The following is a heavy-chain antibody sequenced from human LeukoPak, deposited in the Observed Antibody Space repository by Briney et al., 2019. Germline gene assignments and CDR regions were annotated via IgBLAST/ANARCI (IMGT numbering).Heavy chain of an antibody. CDR2: INHSGST. D-gene: IGHD2-2*01. J-gene: IGHJ4*02. CDR3: ARGSGDIVVVPAAYFDY. V-gene: IGHV4-34*01. Sequence: KSSETLSLTCAVYGGSFSGYYWSWIRQPPGKGLEWIGEINHSGSTNYNPSLKSRVTISVDTSKNQFSLKLSSVTAADTAVYYCARGSGDIVVVPAAYFDYWGQGTLVTVSS. CDR1: GGSFSGYY.